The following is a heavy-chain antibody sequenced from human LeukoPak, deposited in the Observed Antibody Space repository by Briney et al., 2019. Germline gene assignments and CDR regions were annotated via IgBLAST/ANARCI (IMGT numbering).Heavy chain of an antibody. V-gene: IGHV3-9*01. CDR3: AKSGVGWYSGYFDY. J-gene: IGHJ4*02. CDR2: ISWNSGNI. CDR1: GFSFDDYA. Sequence: GGSLRLSCAASGFSFDDYAMHWVRQAPGKGLEWVSGISWNSGNIGYADSVKGRFTISRDNAKNSLYLQMNSLRAEDTALYYCAKSGVGWYSGYFDYWGQGTLVTVSS. D-gene: IGHD6-19*01.